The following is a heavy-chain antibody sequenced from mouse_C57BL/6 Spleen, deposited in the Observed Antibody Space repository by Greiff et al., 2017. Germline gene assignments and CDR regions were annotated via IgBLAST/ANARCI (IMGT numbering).Heavy chain of an antibody. D-gene: IGHD2-1*01. Sequence: VQLQQPGTELVKPGASVKLSCKASGYTFTSYWMHWVKQRPGQGLEWIGNINPSNGGTNYNEKFKSKATLTVDKSSSTAYMQLSSLTSEDSAVYYCARCHYGNAYAMDYWGQGTSVTVSS. J-gene: IGHJ4*01. CDR3: ARCHYGNAYAMDY. CDR2: INPSNGGT. CDR1: GYTFTSYW. V-gene: IGHV1-53*01.